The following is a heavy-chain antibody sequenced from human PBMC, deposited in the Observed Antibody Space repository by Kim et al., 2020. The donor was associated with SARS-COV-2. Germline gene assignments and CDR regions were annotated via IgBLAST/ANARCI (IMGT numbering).Heavy chain of an antibody. CDR2: IWYDGSNK. D-gene: IGHD6-13*01. J-gene: IGHJ6*02. CDR1: GFTFSSYG. CDR3: ARDTSGSSWRYYYYYGMDV. V-gene: IGHV3-33*01. Sequence: GGSLRLSCAASGFTFSSYGMHWVRQAPGKGLEWVAVIWYDGSNKYYADSVKGRFTISRDNSKNTLYLQMNGLRAEDTAVYYCARDTSGSSWRYYYYYGMDVWGQGTTVTVSS.